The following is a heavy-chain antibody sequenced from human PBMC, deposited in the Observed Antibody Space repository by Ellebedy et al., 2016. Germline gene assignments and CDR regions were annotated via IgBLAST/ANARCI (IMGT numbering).Heavy chain of an antibody. Sequence: GGSLRLXXAASGFTLRNYGMSWVRQAPGKGLEWVSAISGSGTPTYYADSVRGRFSISRDNPRNTLYLQMESLRVEDTAVYYCAMVGLWGERAFDVWGQGTMVTVSS. D-gene: IGHD2-15*01. CDR3: AMVGLWGERAFDV. J-gene: IGHJ3*01. CDR2: ISGSGTPT. CDR1: GFTLRNYG. V-gene: IGHV3-23*01.